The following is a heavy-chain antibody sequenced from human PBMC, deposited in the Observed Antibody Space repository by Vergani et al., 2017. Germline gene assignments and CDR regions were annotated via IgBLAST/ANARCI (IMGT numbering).Heavy chain of an antibody. Sequence: QVQLVESGGGVVQPGRSLRLSCAASGFTFSSYGMHWVRQAPGKGLEWVAVISYDGSNKYYADSVKGRFTISRDNSKNTLYLQMNSLRAEDTALYYCAKDGFGDPSYYMDVWGKGTTVTVSS. CDR1: GFTFSSYG. V-gene: IGHV3-30*18. CDR2: ISYDGSNK. D-gene: IGHD3-16*01. CDR3: AKDGFGDPSYYMDV. J-gene: IGHJ6*03.